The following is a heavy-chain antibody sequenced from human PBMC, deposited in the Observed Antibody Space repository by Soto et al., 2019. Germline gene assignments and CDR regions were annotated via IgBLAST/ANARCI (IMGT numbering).Heavy chain of an antibody. CDR3: ASFPDV. Sequence: ASVKASCKASGGTFSSYAISWVRQAPGQGLEWMGIINPSGGSTSYAQKFQGRVTMTRDTSTSTVYMELSSLRSEDTAVYYCASFPDVWGQGTTVTVSS. J-gene: IGHJ6*02. CDR1: GGTFSSYA. CDR2: INPSGGST. V-gene: IGHV1-46*01.